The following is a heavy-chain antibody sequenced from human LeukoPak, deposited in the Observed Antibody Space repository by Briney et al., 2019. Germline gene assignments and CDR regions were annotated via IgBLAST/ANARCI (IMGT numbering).Heavy chain of an antibody. Sequence: GASVEVSCKASGYTFSNYGINWVRQAPGRGLEWMGWISTYNGNTQSAQKFQGRVTMTTDTSTSTAYMELRSLTSDDTAVYYCARIGCSSTTCYGNSVDSWGQGTMVTVSS. J-gene: IGHJ5*01. CDR1: GYTFSNYG. CDR2: ISTYNGNT. V-gene: IGHV1-18*01. D-gene: IGHD2-2*01. CDR3: ARIGCSSTTCYGNSVDS.